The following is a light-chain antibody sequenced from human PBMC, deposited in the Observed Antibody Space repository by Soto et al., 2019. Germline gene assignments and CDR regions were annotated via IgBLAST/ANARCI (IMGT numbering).Light chain of an antibody. CDR2: GAS. CDR3: QQYNNWQT. V-gene: IGKV3-15*01. CDR1: QGVSSN. Sequence: EVVLTQSPGTLSLSPGERATLSCRASQGVSSNLAWYQQKPGQAPRLLIYGASTRATGIPARFSGSGSGTEFTLTISSLQSEDFAVYYCQQYNNWQTFGQGTKVDNK. J-gene: IGKJ1*01.